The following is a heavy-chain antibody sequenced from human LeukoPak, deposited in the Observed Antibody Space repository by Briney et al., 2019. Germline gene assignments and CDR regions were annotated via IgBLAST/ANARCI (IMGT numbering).Heavy chain of an antibody. CDR1: GGTFSSYA. CDR3: ATLEGILGYCSGGSCYDNWFDP. D-gene: IGHD2-15*01. CDR2: IIPIFGTA. J-gene: IGHJ5*02. Sequence: ASVKVSCKASGGTFSSYAISWVRQAPGQGLEWMGGIIPIFGTANYAQKFQGRVTITADESTSTAYMELSSLRSEDTAVYYCATLEGILGYCSGGSCYDNWFDPWGQGTLVTASS. V-gene: IGHV1-69*13.